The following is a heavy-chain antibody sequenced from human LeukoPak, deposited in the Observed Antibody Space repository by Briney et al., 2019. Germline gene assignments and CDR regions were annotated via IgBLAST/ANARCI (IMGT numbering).Heavy chain of an antibody. CDR3: DPYCSSTSCINRAPDY. Sequence: ASVKVSCKASGGTFSSYAISWVRQAPGQGLEWMGGIIPIFGTANYAQKFQGRVTITADESTSTAYMELSSLRSEDTAVYYCDPYCSSTSCINRAPDYWGQGTLVTVSS. D-gene: IGHD2-2*01. J-gene: IGHJ4*02. CDR2: IIPIFGTA. V-gene: IGHV1-69*13. CDR1: GGTFSSYA.